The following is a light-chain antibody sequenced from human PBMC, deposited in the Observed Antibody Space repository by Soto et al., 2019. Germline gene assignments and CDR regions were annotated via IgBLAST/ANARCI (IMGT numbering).Light chain of an antibody. CDR3: QTWGTGPWV. Sequence: QSVLTQSPSASASLGASVKPTCTLSSGHSSYAIAWHQQQPEKGPRYLMKLNSDGSHSKGDGIPDRFSGSNSGAERYLTISSLQSEDEADYYCQTWGTGPWVFGGGTKLTVL. J-gene: IGLJ3*02. CDR2: LNSDGSH. V-gene: IGLV4-69*01. CDR1: SGHSSYA.